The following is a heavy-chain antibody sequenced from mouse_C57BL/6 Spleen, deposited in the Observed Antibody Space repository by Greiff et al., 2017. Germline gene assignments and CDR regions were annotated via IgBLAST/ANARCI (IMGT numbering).Heavy chain of an antibody. V-gene: IGHV1-75*01. CDR1: GYTFTDYY. Sequence: QVQLKESGPELVKPGASVKISCKASGYTFTDYYINWVKQRPGQGLEWIGWIFPGSGSTYYNEKFKGKATLTVDKSSSTAYMLLSSLTSEDSAVYFCASPYYGSSYLYYFDYWGQGTTLTVSS. CDR3: ASPYYGSSYLYYFDY. CDR2: IFPGSGST. D-gene: IGHD1-1*01. J-gene: IGHJ2*01.